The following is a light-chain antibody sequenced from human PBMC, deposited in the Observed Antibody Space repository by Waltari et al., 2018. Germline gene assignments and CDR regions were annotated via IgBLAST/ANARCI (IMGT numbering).Light chain of an antibody. CDR1: QTISNN. Sequence: DIQMTQSPSSLSASVGDRVTITCRASQTISNNLNWYQQKPGKAPKLLIYAASSLQSGVPSRFSCSGSGTDFTLTISSLQPEDFATYFCQQSYSTPLTFGGGTKVEIK. J-gene: IGKJ4*01. V-gene: IGKV1-39*01. CDR2: AAS. CDR3: QQSYSTPLT.